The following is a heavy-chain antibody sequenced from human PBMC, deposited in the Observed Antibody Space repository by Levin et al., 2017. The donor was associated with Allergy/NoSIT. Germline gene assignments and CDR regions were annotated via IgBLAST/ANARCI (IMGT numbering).Heavy chain of an antibody. D-gene: IGHD6-6*01. CDR1: GFTFSSYA. V-gene: IGHV3-23*01. CDR3: AKDRSWVIAARFFDP. J-gene: IGHJ5*02. Sequence: LSLTCAASGFTFSSYAMSWVRQAPGKGLEWVSAISGSGGSTYYADSVKGRFTISRDNSKNTLYLQMNSLRAEDTAVYYCAKDRSWVIAARFFDPWGQGTLVTVSS. CDR2: ISGSGGST.